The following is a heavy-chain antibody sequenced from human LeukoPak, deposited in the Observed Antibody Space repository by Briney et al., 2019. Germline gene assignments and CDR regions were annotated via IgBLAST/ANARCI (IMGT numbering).Heavy chain of an antibody. J-gene: IGHJ4*02. V-gene: IGHV4-34*01. D-gene: IGHD3-16*01. Sequence: PSETLSLTCAVSGGSFSGYYWSWIRQPPGKGLEWIGEINHSGSTNYNPSLKRRFTISVDTSKNQFSLKLSSVTAPDTAVYYCARGSKKGGNYWGQGTLVTVSS. CDR2: INHSGST. CDR3: ARGSKKGGNY. CDR1: GGSFSGYY.